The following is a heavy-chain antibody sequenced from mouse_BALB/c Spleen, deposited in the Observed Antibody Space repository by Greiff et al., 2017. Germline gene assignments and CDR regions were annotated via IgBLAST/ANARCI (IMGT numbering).Heavy chain of an antibody. CDR1: GYTFTSYT. V-gene: IGHV1-4*01. CDR3: ASGGGSYVRFFDY. CDR2: INPSCGYT. Sequence: QVQLQQSGAELVRPGASVKMSCKASGYTFTSYTMHWVKQRPGQGLDWIGYINPSCGYTNYNQKFKDQATLSADKSSSTVYMQLSSLTSEDAAVYYCASGGGSYVRFFDYWGQGTALTVSS. D-gene: IGHD1-1*02. J-gene: IGHJ2*01.